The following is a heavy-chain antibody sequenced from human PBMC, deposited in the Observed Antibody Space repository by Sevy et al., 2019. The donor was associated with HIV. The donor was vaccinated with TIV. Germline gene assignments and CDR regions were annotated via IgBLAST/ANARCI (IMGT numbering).Heavy chain of an antibody. Sequence: SETLSLTCAVYGGSFSGYYWSWIRQPPGKGLEWIGEINHSGSTNYNPSLKSRVTISVDTSKNQFSLKLSSVTAADTAVHYCARGSRRYFDWLSYYYGMDVWGQGTTVTVSS. V-gene: IGHV4-34*01. J-gene: IGHJ6*02. CDR1: GGSFSGYY. D-gene: IGHD3-9*01. CDR2: INHSGST. CDR3: ARGSRRYFDWLSYYYGMDV.